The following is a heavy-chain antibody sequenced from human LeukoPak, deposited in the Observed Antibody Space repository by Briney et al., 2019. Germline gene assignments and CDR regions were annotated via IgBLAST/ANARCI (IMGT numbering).Heavy chain of an antibody. V-gene: IGHV1-3*01. D-gene: IGHD5-18*01. J-gene: IGHJ4*02. CDR2: INAGNGNT. Sequence: GASVKVSCKASGYTFTSYAMHWVRQAPGQRLEWMGWINAGNGNTKYSQKFQGRVTITRDTSASTAYMELSSLRSEDTAVYYCARVVGYSYGGDYYFDYWGQGTLVTVSS. CDR1: GYTFTSYA. CDR3: ARVVGYSYGGDYYFDY.